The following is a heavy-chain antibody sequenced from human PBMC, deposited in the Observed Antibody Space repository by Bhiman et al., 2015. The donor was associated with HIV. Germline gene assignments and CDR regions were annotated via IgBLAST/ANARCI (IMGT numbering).Heavy chain of an antibody. CDR3: ANNRGHTYGTDAFDI. Sequence: QVQLVESGGGVVQPGGSLRLSCAASGFTFRTYGMHWARQAPGKGLEWVAFIRYDGSNKYYADSVKGRFTISRDNSKNTLYLQMNSLRAEDTAVYYCANNRGHTYGTDAFDIWGQGTMVTVSS. CDR2: IRYDGSNK. D-gene: IGHD5-18*01. V-gene: IGHV3-30*02. J-gene: IGHJ3*02. CDR1: GFTFRTYG.